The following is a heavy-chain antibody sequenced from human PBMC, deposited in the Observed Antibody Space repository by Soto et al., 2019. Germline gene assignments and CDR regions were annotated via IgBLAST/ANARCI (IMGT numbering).Heavy chain of an antibody. CDR3: ASSIVVVTALDY. D-gene: IGHD2-21*02. CDR2: INACNGNT. Sequence: QVQLVQSGAEEKKPGASVKVSCKASGYTFTSYAMHWVRQAPGQRLEWMGWINACNGNTKYSQKFQGRVTITRDTSASTAYMELSSLRSEDTAVYYCASSIVVVTALDYWGQGTLVTVSS. V-gene: IGHV1-3*05. CDR1: GYTFTSYA. J-gene: IGHJ4*02.